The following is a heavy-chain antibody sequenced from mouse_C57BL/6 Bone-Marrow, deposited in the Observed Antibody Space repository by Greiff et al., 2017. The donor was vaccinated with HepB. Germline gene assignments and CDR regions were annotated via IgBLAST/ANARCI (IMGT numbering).Heavy chain of an antibody. Sequence: QVHVKQSGAELVRPGTSVKVSCKASGYAFTNYLIEWVKQRPGQGLEWIGVINPGSGGTNYNEKFKGKATLTADKSSSTAYMQLSSLTSEDSAVYFCARYSNYYYYAMDYWGQGTSVTVSS. CDR1: GYAFTNYL. D-gene: IGHD2-5*01. CDR3: ARYSNYYYYAMDY. V-gene: IGHV1-54*01. CDR2: INPGSGGT. J-gene: IGHJ4*01.